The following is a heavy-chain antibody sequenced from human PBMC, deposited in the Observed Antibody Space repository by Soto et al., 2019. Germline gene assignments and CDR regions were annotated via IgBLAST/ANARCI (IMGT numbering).Heavy chain of an antibody. D-gene: IGHD2-15*01. CDR3: ARDGYCSGGSCYSVPVFDY. J-gene: IGHJ4*02. CDR2: IWSDGSNK. Sequence: QVQLVESGGGVVQPGRSLRLSCAASGFTFSSYGMHWVRQAPGKGLEWVAVIWSDGSNKYYADSVKGRFTISRDNSKNTLYMQMNSLRAEETAVYYCARDGYCSGGSCYSVPVFDYWGQGTLVTVSS. CDR1: GFTFSSYG. V-gene: IGHV3-33*01.